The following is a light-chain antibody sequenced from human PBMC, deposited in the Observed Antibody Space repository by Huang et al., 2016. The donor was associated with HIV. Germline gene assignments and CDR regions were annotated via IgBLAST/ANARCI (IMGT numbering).Light chain of an antibody. CDR2: GSS. CDR1: RSVSRN. CDR3: HQYNNWLLS. Sequence: IVMTQSPATLSVSPGERVTISCRANRSVSRNLAWYQQRPGQAPRRLIYGSSTRAPGIPARFSGSGSGTDFSLTISSLQSEDFALYYCHQYNNWLLSFGGGTRVDI. V-gene: IGKV3-15*01. J-gene: IGKJ4*01.